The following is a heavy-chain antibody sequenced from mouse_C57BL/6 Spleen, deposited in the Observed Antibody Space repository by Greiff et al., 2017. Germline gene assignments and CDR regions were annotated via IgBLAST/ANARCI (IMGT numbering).Heavy chain of an antibody. Sequence: EVQLVESGPGLVKPSQSLSLTCSVTGYSITSGYYWNWIRQFPGNKLEWMGYISYDGSNNYNPSLKNRISITRDTSKNQFFLKLSSVTAEDTATYCCARDTEVAPALDVWGTGTTVTVSS. V-gene: IGHV3-6*01. CDR2: ISYDGSN. CDR1: GYSITSGYY. CDR3: ARDTEVAPALDV. J-gene: IGHJ1*03. D-gene: IGHD1-1*01.